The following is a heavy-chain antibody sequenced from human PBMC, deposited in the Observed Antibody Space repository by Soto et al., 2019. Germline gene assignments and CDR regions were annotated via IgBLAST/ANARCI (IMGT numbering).Heavy chain of an antibody. CDR3: ARGKGTHRY. Sequence: PSETLSLTCSVSGVSLTSYYWSWIRQTPGKTLEWIGCIFYNGTTNYNPSLKSRVTISLDMSKNQFSLKLKSVSAEGTALYYCARGKGTHRYWGPGTLVTAPQ. CDR1: GVSLTSYY. J-gene: IGHJ4*02. CDR2: IFYNGTT. V-gene: IGHV4-59*01. D-gene: IGHD3-10*01.